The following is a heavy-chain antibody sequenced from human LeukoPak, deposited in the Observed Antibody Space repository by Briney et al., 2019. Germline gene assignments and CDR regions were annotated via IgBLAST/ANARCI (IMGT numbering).Heavy chain of an antibody. CDR3: ARPRISSSGYYLDY. CDR2: IYYSGST. D-gene: IGHD3-22*01. Sequence: TSETLSLTCTVSGGSISGYYWSWIRQAPGKGLEWIGNIYYSGSTNYNPSLKSRVTISVDTSKNQFSLNLSSVTAADTAVYYCARPRISSSGYYLDYWGQGTLVTVSS. V-gene: IGHV4-59*08. J-gene: IGHJ4*02. CDR1: GGSISGYY.